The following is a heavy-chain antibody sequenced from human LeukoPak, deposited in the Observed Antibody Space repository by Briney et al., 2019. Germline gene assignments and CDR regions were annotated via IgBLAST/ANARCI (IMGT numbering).Heavy chain of an antibody. V-gene: IGHV3-30*18. CDR2: ISYDGSYT. Sequence: PGRSLRLSCTASGFTFSHYGMHWVRQAPGKGLEWVALISYDGSYTYHPNSVRGRLTISRDNSKNTLYLQMNSLRVEDTAVYYCAKDSPVVAAAGRVFDYWGQGTLVTVSS. CDR3: AKDSPVVAAAGRVFDY. D-gene: IGHD6-13*01. J-gene: IGHJ4*02. CDR1: GFTFSHYG.